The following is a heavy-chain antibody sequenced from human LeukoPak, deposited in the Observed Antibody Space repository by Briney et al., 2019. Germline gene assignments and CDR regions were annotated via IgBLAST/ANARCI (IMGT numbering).Heavy chain of an antibody. CDR3: ARKSSGWPGDFNY. Sequence: GESLKISCKGSGYSFTNYWIGWVRQMPGKGLEYMCLIHPADSDTRYSPSFQGQVTISADKSISTAYLQWSSLKASDTAMYYCARKSSGWPGDFNYWGQGTLVTVSS. J-gene: IGHJ4*02. V-gene: IGHV5-51*01. D-gene: IGHD6-25*01. CDR1: GYSFTNYW. CDR2: IHPADSDT.